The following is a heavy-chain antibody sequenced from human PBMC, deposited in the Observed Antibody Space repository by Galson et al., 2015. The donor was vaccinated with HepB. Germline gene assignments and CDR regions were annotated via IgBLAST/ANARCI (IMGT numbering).Heavy chain of an antibody. CDR3: ARAIGYSYGYAY. V-gene: IGHV3-74*01. Sequence: SLRLSCAASGFTFSNSWMHWVCQAPGKGLVWVSRINGDGSSTDYVASVKGRFTISRDNAKNTLYLQMNSLRAEDTAVYYCARAIGYSYGYAYWGQGTLVTVSS. CDR1: GFTFSNSW. D-gene: IGHD5-18*01. J-gene: IGHJ4*02. CDR2: INGDGSST.